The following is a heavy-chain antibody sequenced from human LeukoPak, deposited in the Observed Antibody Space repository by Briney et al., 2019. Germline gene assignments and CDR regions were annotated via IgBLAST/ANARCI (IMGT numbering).Heavy chain of an antibody. CDR2: IYTSGST. D-gene: IGHD6-19*01. CDR1: GGSISSYY. J-gene: IGHJ4*02. Sequence: SETLSLTCTVSGGSISSYYWSWIRQPAGKGPEWIGRIYTSGSTNYNPSLKSRVTMSVDTSKNQFSLKLSSVTAADTAVYYCARDLGGLSSAWYDYWGQGTLVTVSS. CDR3: ARDLGGLSSAWYDY. V-gene: IGHV4-4*07.